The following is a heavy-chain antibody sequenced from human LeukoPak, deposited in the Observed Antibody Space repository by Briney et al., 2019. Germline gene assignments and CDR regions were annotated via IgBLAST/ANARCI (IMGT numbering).Heavy chain of an antibody. D-gene: IGHD3-22*01. Sequence: GGSLRLSCAASGFTLSSYWMSWVRHAPGKGLEWVANMKLDESEKYYVDSVKGRFTIPRDNAKNSLYLQMNGLRAEDTAVYYCARGLISMIPWGQGTLVTVSS. CDR2: MKLDESEK. CDR3: ARGLISMIP. CDR1: GFTLSSYW. V-gene: IGHV3-7*05. J-gene: IGHJ5*02.